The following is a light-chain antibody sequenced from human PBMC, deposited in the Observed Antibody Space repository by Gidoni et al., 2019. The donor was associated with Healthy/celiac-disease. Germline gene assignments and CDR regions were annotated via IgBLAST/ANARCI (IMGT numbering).Light chain of an antibody. V-gene: IGKV1-5*01. CDR2: DAS. Sequence: DIEMTRSPSTLSASVGDRVTITCRASQSISSWLAWYQQKPGKAPKLLIYDASSLESGVPSRFSGSGSGTEFTLTISSLRPDDFATYYCQQYNSYSRTFGQGTKVEIK. J-gene: IGKJ1*01. CDR3: QQYNSYSRT. CDR1: QSISSW.